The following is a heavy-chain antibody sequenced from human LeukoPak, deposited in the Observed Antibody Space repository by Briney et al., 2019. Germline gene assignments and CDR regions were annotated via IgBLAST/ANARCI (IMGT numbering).Heavy chain of an antibody. CDR1: GFTIGPYA. CDR2: IKADGSGT. CDR3: ATWAFYHNFDV. V-gene: IGHV3-43*02. J-gene: IGHJ3*01. Sequence: PGGSLRLSCAAFGFTIGPYAMYWVRQGPGRGLEWVSVIKADGSGTFYADSVRGRFTTSRDNSKNSLYLQMNSLTSDDTAFYCATWAFYHNFDVWGQGTPVIVS. D-gene: IGHD2/OR15-2a*01.